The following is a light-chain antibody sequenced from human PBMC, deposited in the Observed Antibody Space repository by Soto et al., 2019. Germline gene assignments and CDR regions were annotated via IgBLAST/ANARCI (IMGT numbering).Light chain of an antibody. V-gene: IGKV3-11*01. CDR2: DAS. CDR3: QQRSNWPIT. J-gene: IGKJ5*01. Sequence: EIVLTQSPATLSLSPGESATLSCRASRRVSSYLAWYQQKPGQAPRLLIYDASNIPTDIPARFSGSGSGTDFTLTISSLEPEDCAVYYCQQRSNWPITFGQGTRLESK. CDR1: RRVSSY.